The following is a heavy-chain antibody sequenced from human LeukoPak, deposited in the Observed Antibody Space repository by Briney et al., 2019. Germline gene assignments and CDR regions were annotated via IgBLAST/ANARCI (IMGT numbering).Heavy chain of an antibody. D-gene: IGHD6-13*01. CDR1: GFTFSSYA. V-gene: IGHV3-23*01. Sequence: GGSLRLSCAASGFTFSSYAMSWVRQAPGKGLEWVSAISSSGGSTYYADSVKGRFTISRDNSKNTLYLQMNSLRAEDTAVYYCAKDRYSSSWYKCWFDPWGQGTLVTVSS. CDR2: ISSSGGST. CDR3: AKDRYSSSWYKCWFDP. J-gene: IGHJ5*02.